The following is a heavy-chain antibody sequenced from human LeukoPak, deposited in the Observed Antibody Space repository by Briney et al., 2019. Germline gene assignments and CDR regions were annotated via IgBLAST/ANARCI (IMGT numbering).Heavy chain of an antibody. CDR3: ASDDSSGYYRPNY. Sequence: AGGSLRLSCAASGFTFSSYNMNWVRQAPGKGLEWVSSISSSSDYIYYADSVKGRFTISRDNAKNSLYLQMNSLRAEDTAVYYCASDDSSGYYRPNYWGQGTLVTVSS. CDR2: ISSSSDYI. D-gene: IGHD3-22*01. V-gene: IGHV3-21*01. CDR1: GFTFSSYN. J-gene: IGHJ4*02.